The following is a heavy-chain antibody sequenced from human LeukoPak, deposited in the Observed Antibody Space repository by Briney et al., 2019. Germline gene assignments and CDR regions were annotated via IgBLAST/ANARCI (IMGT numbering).Heavy chain of an antibody. CDR1: GGSISSSSYY. J-gene: IGHJ4*02. CDR3: ARGEDFERYYLAY. Sequence: ASETLSLTCTVSGGSISSSSYYWSWIRQPPGKGLEWIGYIYYTGTTNYNPLFESRATISVDTSKNQFSLKLTSVTAADTAVYFCARGEDFERYYLAYWGQGTLVTVSS. CDR2: IYYTGTT. V-gene: IGHV4-61*01. D-gene: IGHD3-9*01.